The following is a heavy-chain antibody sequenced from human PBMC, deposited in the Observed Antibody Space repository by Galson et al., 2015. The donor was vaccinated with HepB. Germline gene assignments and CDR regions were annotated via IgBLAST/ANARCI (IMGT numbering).Heavy chain of an antibody. D-gene: IGHD4-11*01. CDR2: ISADGGLT. Sequence: SLRLSCAATQFTFGDYGMNWVRQAVGKGLEWVSAISADGGLTYYAESVKGRFSISRDNSRNTVFLQIDSLRPEDTARYYCAKGRSNNWYGRRKGQQSPAFDIWGQGTMVTVSS. CDR1: QFTFGDYG. CDR3: AKGRSNNWYGRRKGQQSPAFDI. J-gene: IGHJ3*02. V-gene: IGHV3-23*01.